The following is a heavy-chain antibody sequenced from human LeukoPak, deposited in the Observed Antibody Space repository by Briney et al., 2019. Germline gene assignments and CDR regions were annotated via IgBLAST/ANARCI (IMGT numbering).Heavy chain of an antibody. CDR1: GGSISSSSYY. CDR2: IYYSGST. CDR3: ARATYDFWSGYRSPHYFDY. Sequence: SETLSLTCTVSGGSISSSSYYWGWIRQPPGKGLEWIGSIYYSGSTYYNPSLKSRVTISVDTSKNQFSLKLSSVTAADTAVYYCARATYDFWSGYRSPHYFDYWGQGTLVTVSS. V-gene: IGHV4-39*01. J-gene: IGHJ4*02. D-gene: IGHD3-3*01.